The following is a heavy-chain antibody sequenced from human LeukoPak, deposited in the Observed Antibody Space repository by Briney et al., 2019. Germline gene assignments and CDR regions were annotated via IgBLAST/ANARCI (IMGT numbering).Heavy chain of an antibody. CDR1: GGSISSYY. Sequence: SETLSLTCTVSGGSISSYYRSWIRQPPGKGLEWIGYIYYSGSTNYNPSLKSRVTISVDTSKNQFSLKLSSVTAADTAVYYCARHGRRYFDTNYFDYWGQGTLVTVSS. CDR2: IYYSGST. V-gene: IGHV4-59*08. D-gene: IGHD3-9*01. CDR3: ARHGRRYFDTNYFDY. J-gene: IGHJ4*02.